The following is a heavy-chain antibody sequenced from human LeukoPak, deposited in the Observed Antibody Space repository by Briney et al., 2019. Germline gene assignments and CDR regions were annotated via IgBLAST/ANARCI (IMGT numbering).Heavy chain of an antibody. CDR2: IYTSGST. CDR3: ARSFLWTPIAGYYYYTDV. CDR1: GGSISSYY. J-gene: IGHJ6*03. D-gene: IGHD2/OR15-2a*01. Sequence: SETLSLTCTVSGGSISSYYWSWIRQPPGKGLEWIGYIYTSGSTNYNPSLKSRVTISVDTSKNQFSLKLSSVTAADTAVYYCARSFLWTPIAGYYYYTDVWGKGTTVTVSS. V-gene: IGHV4-4*09.